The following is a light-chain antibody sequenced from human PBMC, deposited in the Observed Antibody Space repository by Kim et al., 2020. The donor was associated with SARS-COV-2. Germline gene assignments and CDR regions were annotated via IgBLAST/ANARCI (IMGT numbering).Light chain of an antibody. V-gene: IGLV3-1*01. CDR1: KLGDKY. CDR3: QAWDRSTAVV. CDR2: QDS. J-gene: IGLJ2*01. Sequence: SYELTQPSSVSVSPGQTASITCSGDKLGDKYACWYQQKPGQSPVLVIYQDSKRPSGIPERFSGSNSGNTATLTISGPQAMVEADSYCQAWDRSTAVVFGG.